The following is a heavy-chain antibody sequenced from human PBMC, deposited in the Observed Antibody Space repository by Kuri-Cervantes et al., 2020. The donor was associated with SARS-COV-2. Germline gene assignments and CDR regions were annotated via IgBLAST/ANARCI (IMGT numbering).Heavy chain of an antibody. Sequence: SQTLSLTCAVSGYSISSGYYWGWIRQPPGKGLEWIGSIYHSGSTYYNPSLKSRVTMSVDTSKNQFSLKLSSVTAADTAVYYCARVRSLIVNNAFDIWGQGTMVTVSS. V-gene: IGHV4-38-2*01. D-gene: IGHD2-21*01. CDR2: IYHSGST. CDR1: GYSISSGYY. J-gene: IGHJ3*02. CDR3: ARVRSLIVNNAFDI.